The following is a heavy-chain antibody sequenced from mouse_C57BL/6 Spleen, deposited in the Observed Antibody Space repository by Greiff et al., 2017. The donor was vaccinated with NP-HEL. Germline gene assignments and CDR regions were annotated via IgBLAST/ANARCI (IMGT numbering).Heavy chain of an antibody. CDR1: GYTFTSYT. V-gene: IGHV1-4*01. CDR3: AREGDCYWFAY. J-gene: IGHJ3*01. CDR2: INPSSGYT. Sequence: QVQLQQSGAELARPGASVKMSCKASGYTFTSYTMHWVKQRPGQGLEWIGYINPSSGYTKYNQKFKDKATLTADKSSSTAYMQLSSLTSEDSAVYYCAREGDCYWFAYWGKGTLVTVSA.